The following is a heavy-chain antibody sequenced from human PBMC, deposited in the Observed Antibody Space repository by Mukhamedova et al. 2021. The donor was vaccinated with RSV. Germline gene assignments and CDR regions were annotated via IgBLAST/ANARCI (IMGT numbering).Heavy chain of an antibody. CDR2: ISNSGRTT. D-gene: IGHD5-24*01. V-gene: IGHV3-48*03. Sequence: GKGLEWISYISNSGRTTHYADSVKGRFTISRDNAKQSLYLQLNNLRVEDTAVYYCAREADVYNNFSFDLWGQGTLVTVSS. CDR3: AREADVYNNFSFDL. J-gene: IGHJ4*02.